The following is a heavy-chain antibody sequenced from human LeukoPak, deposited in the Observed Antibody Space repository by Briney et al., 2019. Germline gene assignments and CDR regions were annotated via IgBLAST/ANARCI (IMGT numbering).Heavy chain of an antibody. CDR3: ARGRVLYSSSWDWNWFDP. J-gene: IGHJ5*02. CDR2: ISGSGGST. V-gene: IGHV3-23*01. Sequence: GGSLRLSCAASGFTFSSYGMSWVRQAPGKGLEWVSAISGSGGSTYYADSVKGRFTISRDNSKNTLYLQMNSLRAEDTAVYYCARGRVLYSSSWDWNWFDPWGQGTLVTVSS. D-gene: IGHD6-13*01. CDR1: GFTFSSYG.